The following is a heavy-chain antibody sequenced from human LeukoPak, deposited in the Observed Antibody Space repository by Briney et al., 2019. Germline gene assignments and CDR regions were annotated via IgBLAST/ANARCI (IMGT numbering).Heavy chain of an antibody. CDR3: AAPVSSGWYYYYYGMDV. V-gene: IGHV1-2*02. CDR1: GYTFTGYY. D-gene: IGHD6-19*01. CDR2: INPNSGGT. J-gene: IGHJ6*02. Sequence: GASVKVSCKASGYTFTGYYMHWVRQAPGQGLEWMGWINPNSGGTNCAQKFQGRVTMTRDTSISTAYMELSRLRSDDTAVYYCAAPVSSGWYYYYYGMDVWGQGTTVTVSS.